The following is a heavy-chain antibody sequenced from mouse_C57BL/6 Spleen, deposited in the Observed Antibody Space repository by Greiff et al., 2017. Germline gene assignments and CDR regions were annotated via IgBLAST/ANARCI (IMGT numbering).Heavy chain of an antibody. Sequence: EVKLEESGEGLVKPGGSLKLSCAASGFTFSSYAMSWVRQTPEKRLEWVAYISSGGDYIYYADTVKGRFTISRDNARNTLYLQMSSLKSEDTAMYYCTRDYYSNWFAYWGQGTLVTVSA. D-gene: IGHD2-5*01. J-gene: IGHJ3*01. V-gene: IGHV5-9-1*02. CDR3: TRDYYSNWFAY. CDR2: ISSGGDYI. CDR1: GFTFSSYA.